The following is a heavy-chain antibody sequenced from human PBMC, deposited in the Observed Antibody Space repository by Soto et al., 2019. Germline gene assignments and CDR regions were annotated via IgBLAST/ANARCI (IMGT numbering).Heavy chain of an antibody. CDR3: ARSAGTSGYYYYYGMDV. J-gene: IGHJ6*02. CDR2: ISSSSSYI. D-gene: IGHD1-1*01. Sequence: GSLRLSCAASGFTFSSYSMNWVRQAPGKGLEWVSSISSSSSYIYYADSVKGRFTISRDNAKNSLYLQMNSLRAEDTAVYYCARSAGTSGYYYYYGMDVWGQGTTVTVSS. CDR1: GFTFSSYS. V-gene: IGHV3-21*01.